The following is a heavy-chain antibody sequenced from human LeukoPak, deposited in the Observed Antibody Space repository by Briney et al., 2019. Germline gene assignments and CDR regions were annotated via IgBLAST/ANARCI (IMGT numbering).Heavy chain of an antibody. CDR2: IYYSGST. Sequence: SETLSLTCAVYGGSLSGYYWSWIRQPPGKGLXXIGYIYYSGSTNYNPSLKSRVTISVDTSKNQFSLKLYSVTAADTAVYYCATRSGSGWFFDYWGQGTLVTVSS. J-gene: IGHJ4*02. D-gene: IGHD6-19*01. CDR3: ATRSGSGWFFDY. CDR1: GGSLSGYY. V-gene: IGHV4-59*01.